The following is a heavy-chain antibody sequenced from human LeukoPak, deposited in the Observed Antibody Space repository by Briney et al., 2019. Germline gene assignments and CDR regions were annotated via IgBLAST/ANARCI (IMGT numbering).Heavy chain of an antibody. CDR3: ARVKKLMPELEF. CDR2: INPSSGAT. D-gene: IGHD2-2*01. J-gene: IGHJ4*02. CDR1: GYTFTDYF. Sequence: GASVKVSCKSSGYTFTDYFIHWVRQAPGQGLEWMGWINPSSGATKYAQKFQGRVSMTRDTSINTAYMDLTNLRSDDTAIFYCARVKKLMPELEFWGQGTLVTVSS. V-gene: IGHV1-2*02.